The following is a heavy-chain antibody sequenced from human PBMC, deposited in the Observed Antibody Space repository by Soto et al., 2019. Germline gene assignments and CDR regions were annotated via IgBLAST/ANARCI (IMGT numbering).Heavy chain of an antibody. Sequence: PSETLSLTCTVSGGSRISYYWSWIRQPPGRGLEWIGFIYYAGSTKYNPSLNSRVTISVDTSKNQFSLTVTSVTAADTAVYYCARRIVATETSDYWGQGTLVTVSS. CDR1: GGSRISYY. V-gene: IGHV4-59*08. J-gene: IGHJ4*02. D-gene: IGHD5-12*01. CDR2: IYYAGST. CDR3: ARRIVATETSDY.